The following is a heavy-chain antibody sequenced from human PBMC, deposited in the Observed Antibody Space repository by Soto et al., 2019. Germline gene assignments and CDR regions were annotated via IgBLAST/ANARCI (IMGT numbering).Heavy chain of an antibody. CDR1: GFTFSSYA. Sequence: GGSLRLSCAASGFTFSSYAMHWVRQAPGKGLEWVAVISYDGSNKYYADSVKGRFTISRDNSKNTLYLQMNSLRAEDTAVYYCARDPSSSWYFDYWGQGTLVTVSS. J-gene: IGHJ4*02. CDR3: ARDPSSSWYFDY. CDR2: ISYDGSNK. D-gene: IGHD6-13*01. V-gene: IGHV3-30-3*01.